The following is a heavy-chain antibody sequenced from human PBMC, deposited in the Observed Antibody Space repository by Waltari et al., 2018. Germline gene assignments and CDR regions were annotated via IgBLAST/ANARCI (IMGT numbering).Heavy chain of an antibody. CDR1: GYTFTSYY. D-gene: IGHD5-12*01. V-gene: IGHV1-46*01. J-gene: IGHJ4*02. CDR3: ASKFKGATILLDY. Sequence: QVQLVQSGAEVKKPGASVKVSCKASGYTFTSYYMHWVRQAPGQGLEWMGIINPSGGSTSDAQKFQGRVTMPRDRSKSTVVMVLRSLRSEDTAVYYCASKFKGATILLDYWGQGTLVTVSS. CDR2: INPSGGST.